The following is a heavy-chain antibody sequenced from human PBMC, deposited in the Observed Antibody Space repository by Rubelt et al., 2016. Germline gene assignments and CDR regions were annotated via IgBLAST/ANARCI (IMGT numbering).Heavy chain of an antibody. V-gene: IGHV1-18*01. CDR2: ISAYNGNT. Sequence: QVQLVQSGAEVKKPGASVKVSCKASGYTFTSYGISWVRQAPGQGLEWMGWISAYNGNTNYAQKLPGRVTMTTETSTSTAYMELRSLRADDTAVYYCARDPLPVRGVIMTPTHWGQGTLVTVSS. CDR3: ARDPLPVRGVIMTPTH. D-gene: IGHD3-10*01. CDR1: GYTFTSYG. J-gene: IGHJ4*02.